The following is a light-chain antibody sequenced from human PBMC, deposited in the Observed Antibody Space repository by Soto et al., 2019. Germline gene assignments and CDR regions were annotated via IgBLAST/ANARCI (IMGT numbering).Light chain of an antibody. Sequence: EIVLTQSPATLSVSPGERVTLSCRPSQSISTNLAWYQQKPGQAPRLLIYGPSTRATGVPARFSGSGSGTDFTLTISRLEPEDSAVYYCQQYGSSPTWTFGQGTKVDIK. CDR1: QSISTN. J-gene: IGKJ1*01. CDR3: QQYGSSPTWT. V-gene: IGKV3-20*01. CDR2: GPS.